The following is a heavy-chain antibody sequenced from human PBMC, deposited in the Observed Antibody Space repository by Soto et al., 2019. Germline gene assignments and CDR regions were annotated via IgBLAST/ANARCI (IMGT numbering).Heavy chain of an antibody. CDR1: GYTFTSYG. CDR3: ARVRVAGTFSDYYYGMDV. Sequence: QVQLVQSGAEVKKPGASVKVSCKASGYTFTSYGISWVRQAPGQGLEWMGWISAYNGNTNYAQKLQGRVTMTIETSTSTAYMELRSLRSDDTAVYYCARVRVAGTFSDYYYGMDVWGQGTTVTVSS. CDR2: ISAYNGNT. J-gene: IGHJ6*02. D-gene: IGHD6-19*01. V-gene: IGHV1-18*01.